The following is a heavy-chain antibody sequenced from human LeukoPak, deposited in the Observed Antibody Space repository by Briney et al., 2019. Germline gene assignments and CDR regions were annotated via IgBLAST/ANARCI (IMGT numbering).Heavy chain of an antibody. Sequence: ASVKVSCKASGYTFTSYGISWVRQAPGQGLEWMGWISAYNGNTNYAQKLQGRVTMTTDTSTSTAYMELRSLRSDDTAVYYCARELSNPTWYSSSWSEVDYWGQGTLVIVSS. CDR2: ISAYNGNT. CDR1: GYTFTSYG. J-gene: IGHJ4*02. CDR3: ARELSNPTWYSSSWSEVDY. V-gene: IGHV1-18*01. D-gene: IGHD6-13*01.